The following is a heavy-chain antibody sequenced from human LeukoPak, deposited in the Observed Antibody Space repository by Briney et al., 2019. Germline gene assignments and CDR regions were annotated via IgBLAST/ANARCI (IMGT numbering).Heavy chain of an antibody. V-gene: IGHV4-4*07. CDR3: ARESLAAAGIDY. J-gene: IGHJ4*02. CDR1: GSSISGYY. CDR2: LHPSGAT. D-gene: IGHD6-13*01. Sequence: SETLPLTCTVSGSSISGYYWNWIRQPAGKGLEWIGRLHPSGATNYNPSLKSRVTISVDTSKNQFSLKLSSVTAADTAVYYCARESLAAAGIDYWGQGTLVTVSS.